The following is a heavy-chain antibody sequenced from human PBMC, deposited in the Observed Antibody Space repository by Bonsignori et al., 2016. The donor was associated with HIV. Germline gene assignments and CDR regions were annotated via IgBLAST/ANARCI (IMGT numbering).Heavy chain of an antibody. CDR3: ARDSGSYVSLDY. J-gene: IGHJ4*02. CDR1: GYTFTSFG. Sequence: SVKVSCKASGYTFTSFGFAWVRQAPGHGLEWMGWISANNGHTIYAQKFRARITMTTETSTSTAYMELRSLRTDDTAVYFCARDSGSYVSLDYWGQGTLVTVSS. D-gene: IGHD1-26*01. CDR2: ISANNGHT. V-gene: IGHV1-18*01.